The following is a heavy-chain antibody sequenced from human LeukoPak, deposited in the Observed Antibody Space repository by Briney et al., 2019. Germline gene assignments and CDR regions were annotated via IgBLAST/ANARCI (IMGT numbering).Heavy chain of an antibody. CDR2: MNPNSGNT. Sequence: ASVKVSCKASGYTFTSYDINWVRQATGQGLEWMGWMNPNSGNTGYAQKFQGRVTMTRNTSISTAYMELSSLRSEDTAVYYCATVYYVWGSYRDGAFDIWGQGTMVTVSS. V-gene: IGHV1-8*01. D-gene: IGHD3-16*02. CDR3: ATVYYVWGSYRDGAFDI. J-gene: IGHJ3*02. CDR1: GYTFTSYD.